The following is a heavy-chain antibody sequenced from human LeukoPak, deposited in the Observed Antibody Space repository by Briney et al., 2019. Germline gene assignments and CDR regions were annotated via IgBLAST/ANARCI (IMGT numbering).Heavy chain of an antibody. Sequence: GGSLRLSCAASGFTFSSYGMHWVRQAPGKGLEWVAVIWYDGSNKYYADSVKGRFTISRDNSKNTLFLQMNSLRPEDTAVYFCARDLISGSHYWGQGTLVTVSS. CDR2: IWYDGSNK. CDR1: GFTFSSYG. V-gene: IGHV3-33*01. D-gene: IGHD1-26*01. CDR3: ARDLISGSHY. J-gene: IGHJ4*02.